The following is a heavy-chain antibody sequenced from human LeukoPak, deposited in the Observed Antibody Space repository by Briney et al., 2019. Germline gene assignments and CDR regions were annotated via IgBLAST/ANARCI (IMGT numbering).Heavy chain of an antibody. J-gene: IGHJ4*02. CDR3: ARDASAYY. D-gene: IGHD3-3*01. CDR1: GFTFSSYW. Sequence: PGGSLRLSCAASGFTFSSYWMHWVRQAPGKGLEWVATIKPDGTEKYYVDSVKGRFTISRDNARNSLYLQMDSLRAEDTAVYYCARDASAYYWGQGTLITVSS. CDR2: IKPDGTEK. V-gene: IGHV3-7*01.